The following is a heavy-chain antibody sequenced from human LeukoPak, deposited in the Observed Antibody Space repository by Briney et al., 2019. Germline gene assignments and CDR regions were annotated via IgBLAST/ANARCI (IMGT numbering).Heavy chain of an antibody. CDR2: ISAYNGNT. Sequence: ASVKVSCKASGYXFTSYGISWVRQAPGQGHEWMGWISAYNGNTNYAQKLQGRVTMTTDTSTRTAYMELRSLRSDDTAVYYCARGLHYDFWSGYVYWGQGTLVTVSS. CDR1: GYXFTSYG. J-gene: IGHJ4*02. CDR3: ARGLHYDFWSGYVY. D-gene: IGHD3-3*01. V-gene: IGHV1-18*01.